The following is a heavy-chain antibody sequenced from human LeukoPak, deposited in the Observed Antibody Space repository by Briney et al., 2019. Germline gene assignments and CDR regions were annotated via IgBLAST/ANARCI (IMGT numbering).Heavy chain of an antibody. CDR2: IKQDGSNK. CDR1: GFTFSSYW. CDR3: ARDYGDYFDY. V-gene: IGHV3-7*01. D-gene: IGHD4-17*01. Sequence: GGSLRLSCAASGFTFSSYWMSWVRQAPGKGLEWVANIKQDGSNKYYADSVKGRFTISRDNSKNTLYLQMNSLRAEDTAVYYCARDYGDYFDYWGQGTLVTVSS. J-gene: IGHJ4*02.